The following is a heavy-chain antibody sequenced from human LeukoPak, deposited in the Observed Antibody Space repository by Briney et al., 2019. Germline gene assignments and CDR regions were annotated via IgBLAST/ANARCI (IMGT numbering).Heavy chain of an antibody. CDR1: GYTFTSYG. J-gene: IGHJ6*02. CDR2: ISAYNGNT. Sequence: ASVKVSCKASGYTFTSYGISWVRQAPGQGLEWMGWISAYNGNTNYAQKLQGRVTMTTDTSTSTAYMELRSLRSDDTAVYYCARAGYYDILTGWTYYYYGMDVWGQGTTVTVSS. V-gene: IGHV1-18*01. D-gene: IGHD3-9*01. CDR3: ARAGYYDILTGWTYYYYGMDV.